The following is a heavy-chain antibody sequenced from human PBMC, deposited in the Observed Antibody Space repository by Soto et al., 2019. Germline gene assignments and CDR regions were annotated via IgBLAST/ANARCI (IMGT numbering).Heavy chain of an antibody. Sequence: GESLKISCKGSGYSSTSYWIGWVRQMPGKGLEWMGIIYPGDSDTRYSPSFQGQVTISADKSISTAYLQWSSLKASDTAMYYCARHCSSISCYPHYYYGMDVWGQGTTVTV. CDR3: ARHCSSISCYPHYYYGMDV. V-gene: IGHV5-51*01. J-gene: IGHJ6*02. D-gene: IGHD2-2*01. CDR1: GYSSTSYW. CDR2: IYPGDSDT.